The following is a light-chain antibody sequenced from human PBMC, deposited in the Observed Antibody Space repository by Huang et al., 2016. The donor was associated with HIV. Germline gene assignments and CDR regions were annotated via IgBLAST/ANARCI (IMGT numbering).Light chain of an antibody. J-gene: IGKJ1*01. CDR2: KSS. Sequence: DIQMTQSPSTLSASVGERVTITCRASQSISYWLAWYQQNPGKAPNLLIYKSSTLQSGVPSRFSGSGSGTEFTLTISSLQPDDFATYYCQQYNSYSWTFGQGTKVEIK. CDR3: QQYNSYSWT. CDR1: QSISYW. V-gene: IGKV1-5*03.